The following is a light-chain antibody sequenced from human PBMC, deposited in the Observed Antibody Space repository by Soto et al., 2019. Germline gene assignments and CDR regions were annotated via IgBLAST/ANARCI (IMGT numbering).Light chain of an antibody. Sequence: EIVMTQSPATLSVSPGERATLSCRASQSVSSNLAWYQQKPGQAPRPLIYGASTRATGIPPRFRGSGSGTELTLIISSLQAEDFAVYDCQQYNHLPFTFGPGTTMDIK. CDR3: QQYNHLPFT. CDR1: QSVSSN. J-gene: IGKJ3*01. V-gene: IGKV3-15*01. CDR2: GAS.